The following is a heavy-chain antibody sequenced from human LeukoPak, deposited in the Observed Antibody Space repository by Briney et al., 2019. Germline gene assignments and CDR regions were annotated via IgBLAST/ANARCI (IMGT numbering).Heavy chain of an antibody. D-gene: IGHD3-22*01. CDR1: GGSFSGYY. V-gene: IGHV4-34*01. Sequence: PSETLSLTCAVYGGSFSGYYWSWIRQPPGKGLEWIGEINHSGSTNYNPSLKSRVTISVDTSKNQFSLKLSSVTAADTAVYYCASIALGSSGYYWRSNWFDPWGQGTLVTVSS. CDR2: INHSGST. CDR3: ASIALGSSGYYWRSNWFDP. J-gene: IGHJ5*02.